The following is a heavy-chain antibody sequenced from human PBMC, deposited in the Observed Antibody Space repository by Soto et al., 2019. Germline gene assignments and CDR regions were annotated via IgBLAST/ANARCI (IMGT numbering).Heavy chain of an antibody. CDR2: IYYSGST. J-gene: IGHJ4*02. CDR1: GGSISSGDYY. V-gene: IGHV4-30-4*01. D-gene: IGHD4-17*01. Sequence: PSETLSLTCTVSGGSISSGDYYWSWIRQPPGKGLEWIGYIYYSGSTYYNPSLKSRVTISVDTSKNQFSLKLSSVTAADTAVYYCARGTTVTNQYDYWGQGTLVTVSS. CDR3: ARGTTVTNQYDY.